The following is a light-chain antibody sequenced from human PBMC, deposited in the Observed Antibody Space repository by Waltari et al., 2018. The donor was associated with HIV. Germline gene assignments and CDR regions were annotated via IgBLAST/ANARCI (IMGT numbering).Light chain of an antibody. CDR2: AAS. J-gene: IGKJ2*01. CDR3: QQSFSFPFT. V-gene: IGKV1-39*01. CDR1: QTISGY. Sequence: DIQMTQSPSSLSTSIGDRVIITCRASQTISGYLNWYQVQPGKAPKLLIYAASNLQSGVPSRFSGSGSGTDFALTISSLQPEDFAAYYCQQSFSFPFTFGPGTKLEIK.